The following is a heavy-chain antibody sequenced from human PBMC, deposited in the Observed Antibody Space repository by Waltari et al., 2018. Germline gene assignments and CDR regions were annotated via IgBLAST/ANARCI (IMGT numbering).Heavy chain of an antibody. D-gene: IGHD4-17*01. CDR2: IYDSGNT. V-gene: IGHV4-59*01. CDR1: GGPITSDY. CDR3: ARGGGDYPRNWFDP. J-gene: IGHJ5*02. Sequence: QVHLQESGSGLVKPSETLSLTCTVPGGPITSDYWSWIRQSPGKGLEWIGYIYDSGNTNYNPSLKSRVTISVDTSKNQFSLKLASVTAADTAVYYCARGGGDYPRNWFDPWGQGTLVTVSS.